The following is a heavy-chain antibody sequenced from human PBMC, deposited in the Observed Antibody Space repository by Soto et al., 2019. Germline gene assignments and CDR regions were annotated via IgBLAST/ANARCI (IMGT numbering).Heavy chain of an antibody. CDR2: IIPILGIA. Sequence: QVQLVQSGAEVKKPGSSVKVSCKASGGTFSSYTISWVRQAPGQGLEWMGRIIPILGIANYAQKFQGRVTITADKSTSTAYMELSSLRSEDTAVYYCARALRVYYYYYYMDVWGKGTTVTVSS. J-gene: IGHJ6*03. CDR1: GGTFSSYT. V-gene: IGHV1-69*02. CDR3: ARALRVYYYYYYMDV.